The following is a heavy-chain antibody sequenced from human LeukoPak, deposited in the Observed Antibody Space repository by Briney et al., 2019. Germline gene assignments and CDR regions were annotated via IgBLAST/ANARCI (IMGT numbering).Heavy chain of an antibody. V-gene: IGHV3-30*03. J-gene: IGHJ3*02. D-gene: IGHD1-26*01. Sequence: GRSLRLSCAASGFTFSSFGMHWVRQAPGKGLEWVAVISYDGGKKYFADSVKGRFTISRDNSKNTMYLEMNSLRVEDTALYYCHSTSARQDAFHIWGQGTMVTVSS. CDR3: HSTSARQDAFHI. CDR1: GFTFSSFG. CDR2: ISYDGGKK.